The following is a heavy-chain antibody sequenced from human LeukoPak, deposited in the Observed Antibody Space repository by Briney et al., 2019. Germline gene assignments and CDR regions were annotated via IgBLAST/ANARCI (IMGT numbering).Heavy chain of an antibody. V-gene: IGHV3-64*01. CDR1: GFTFSSYA. CDR3: AREGWDASSSWYSEPTPYFDY. CDR2: ISSNGGST. Sequence: GGSLRLSCAASGFTFSSYAMHWARQAPGKGLEYVSAISSNGGSTYYANSVKGRFTISRDNSKNTLYLQMGSLRAEDMAVYYCAREGWDASSSWYSEPTPYFDYWGQGTLVTVSS. J-gene: IGHJ4*02. D-gene: IGHD6-13*01.